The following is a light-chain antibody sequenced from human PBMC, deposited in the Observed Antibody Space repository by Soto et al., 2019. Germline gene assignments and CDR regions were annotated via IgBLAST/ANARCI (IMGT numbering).Light chain of an antibody. J-gene: IGLJ2*01. CDR1: SSDVGNYNL. Sequence: QAVLTQPASVSGSPGQSITISCTGTSSDVGNYNLVSWYQQHPGKAPKLMIYEGSKRPSGVSNRFSGSKSGNTASLTISGLQAEDEADYSCSSYVGSSTLLFGGGTQLTVL. CDR2: EGS. V-gene: IGLV2-23*01. CDR3: SSYVGSSTLL.